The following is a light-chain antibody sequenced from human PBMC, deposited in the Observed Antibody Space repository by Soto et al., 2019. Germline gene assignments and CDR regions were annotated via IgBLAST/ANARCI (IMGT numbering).Light chain of an antibody. CDR2: EVS. J-gene: IGLJ1*01. CDR3: SSYTSSTLFV. V-gene: IGLV2-14*01. Sequence: QSVLTQPASVSGSPGQSITISCTGTSSDVGGYNYVSWYQHHPGRAPKLMIYEVSTRPSGVSNRFSGSKSGNTASLTISGXQAEDEADYYCSSYTSSTLFVFGTGTKVTV. CDR1: SSDVGGYNY.